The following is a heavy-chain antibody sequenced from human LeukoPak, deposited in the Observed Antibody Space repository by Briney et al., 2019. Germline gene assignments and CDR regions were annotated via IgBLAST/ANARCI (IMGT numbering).Heavy chain of an antibody. CDR2: IYYSGST. CDR1: GGSIGSYY. V-gene: IGHV4-59*01. J-gene: IGHJ4*02. CDR3: ARGPPTMVVTPGFDY. Sequence: KPSETLSLTCTVSGGSIGSYYWSWIRQPPGKGLEWIGYIYYSGSTNYNPSLKSRVTISVDTSKNQFSLKLSSVTAADTAVYYCARGPPTMVVTPGFDYWGQGTLVTVSS. D-gene: IGHD4-23*01.